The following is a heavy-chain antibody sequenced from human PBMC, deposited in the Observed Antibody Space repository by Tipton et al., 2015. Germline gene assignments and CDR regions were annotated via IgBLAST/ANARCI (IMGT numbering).Heavy chain of an antibody. Sequence: SLRLSCAASGFTFSSYAMSWVRQAPGKGLEWVSAISGSGGSTYYADSVKGRFTISRDNSKKTLYLQMNSLRAEDTAVYYCAKHLWSGYGFDYWGQGTLVTVSS. V-gene: IGHV3-23*01. CDR1: GFTFSSYA. CDR3: AKHLWSGYGFDY. J-gene: IGHJ4*02. D-gene: IGHD3-3*02. CDR2: ISGSGGST.